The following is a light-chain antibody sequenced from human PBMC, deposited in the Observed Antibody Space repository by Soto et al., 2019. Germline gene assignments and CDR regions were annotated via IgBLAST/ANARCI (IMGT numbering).Light chain of an antibody. Sequence: EVVLTQSPATLSLSPGERATLSCRASQTVRNNYLAWYQQKPGQAPRFLIFGASSRATGIPGRFSGSGSGTDFTLTISRLEPEDFAVYYCQQYSNYPLTFGGGTKVDIK. CDR3: QQYSNYPLT. V-gene: IGKV3-20*01. J-gene: IGKJ4*01. CDR1: QTVRNNY. CDR2: GAS.